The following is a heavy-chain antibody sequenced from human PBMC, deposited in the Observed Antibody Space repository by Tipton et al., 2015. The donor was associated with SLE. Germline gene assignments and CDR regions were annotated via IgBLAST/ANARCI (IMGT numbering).Heavy chain of an antibody. CDR3: ARGPKTRLTLVRASNAFDY. J-gene: IGHJ4*02. Sequence: TLSLTCIVSGGPVSPRSFYWALIRQSPGKGLESIGEMNHSGSSNYNPFLKSRVTISIDTSKDQFSLTLRSVTAADTAVYFCARGPKTRLTLVRASNAFDYWGQGTLVTVSS. CDR2: MNHSGSS. CDR1: GGPVSPRSFY. V-gene: IGHV4-39*07. D-gene: IGHD3-10*01.